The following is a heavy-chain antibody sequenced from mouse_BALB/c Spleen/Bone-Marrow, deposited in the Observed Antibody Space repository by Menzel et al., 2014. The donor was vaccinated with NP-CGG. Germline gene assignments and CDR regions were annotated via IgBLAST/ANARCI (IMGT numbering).Heavy chain of an antibody. CDR2: VNVNGDRT. D-gene: IGHD2-4*01. CDR1: GFTFSNYG. J-gene: IGHJ3*01. Sequence: EVQLQQSGGGLVQPGGSLKLSCAASGFTFSNYGMPWVRQTPDKRLEMIATVNVNGDRTYHPDSVKGRFTISRDNAKNTLSLQMSSLKSEDTAMYYCARGYDYSAGFAYWGQGTLVTVSA. CDR3: ARGYDYSAGFAY. V-gene: IGHV5-6-3*01.